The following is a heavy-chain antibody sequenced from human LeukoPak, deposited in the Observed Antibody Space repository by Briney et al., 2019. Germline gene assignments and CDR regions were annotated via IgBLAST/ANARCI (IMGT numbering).Heavy chain of an antibody. D-gene: IGHD3-10*01. Sequence: PSETLSLTCTVSGYSISSGYYWGWIRQPPGKGLEWIGSIYHSGSTYYNPSLESRVTISVDTSKNQFSLKLSSVTAADTAVYYCARRGQGSWYFDLWGRGTLVTVSS. J-gene: IGHJ2*01. CDR2: IYHSGST. CDR3: ARRGQGSWYFDL. CDR1: GYSISSGYY. V-gene: IGHV4-38-2*02.